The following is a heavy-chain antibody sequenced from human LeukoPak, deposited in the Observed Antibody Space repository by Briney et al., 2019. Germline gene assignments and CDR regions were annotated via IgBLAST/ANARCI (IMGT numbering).Heavy chain of an antibody. CDR3: ARDPGYSSSWYLH. D-gene: IGHD6-13*01. J-gene: IGHJ4*02. CDR2: INPNSGGT. Sequence: ASVKDSCKASGYTFTGYYMHWVRQAPGQGLEWMGWINPNSGGTNYAQKFQGRVTMTRDTSISTAYMELSRLRSDDTAVYYCARDPGYSSSWYLHWGQGTLVTVSS. V-gene: IGHV1-2*02. CDR1: GYTFTGYY.